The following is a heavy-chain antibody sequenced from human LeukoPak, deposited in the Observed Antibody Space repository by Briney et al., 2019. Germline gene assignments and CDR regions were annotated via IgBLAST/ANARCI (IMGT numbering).Heavy chain of an antibody. Sequence: GGSLRLSCAASGFTFSSYWMHWVRQAPGKGLVWVSRIKSDGNTNYADSVKGRFAISRDNAKNTVSLQMNSLRAEDTGVYYCARAPSESGGYYPEYFRHWGQGTLVTVSS. V-gene: IGHV3-74*01. D-gene: IGHD3-22*01. CDR2: IKSDGNT. J-gene: IGHJ1*01. CDR1: GFTFSSYW. CDR3: ARAPSESGGYYPEYFRH.